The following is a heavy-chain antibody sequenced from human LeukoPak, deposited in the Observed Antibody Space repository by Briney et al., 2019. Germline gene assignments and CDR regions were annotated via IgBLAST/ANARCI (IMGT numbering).Heavy chain of an antibody. J-gene: IGHJ6*04. Sequence: PSETLSLTCAVYGGSFSGYYWSWVRQPPGKGLEWIGEINHSGSTNYNPSLKSRGTISVDTSKNQFSLKLSSVTAPDTAVYYCARGREVVVVAATIGYYYYYGMDVWGKGTTVTVSS. D-gene: IGHD2-15*01. CDR2: INHSGST. CDR3: ARGREVVVVAATIGYYYYYGMDV. V-gene: IGHV4-34*01. CDR1: GGSFSGYY.